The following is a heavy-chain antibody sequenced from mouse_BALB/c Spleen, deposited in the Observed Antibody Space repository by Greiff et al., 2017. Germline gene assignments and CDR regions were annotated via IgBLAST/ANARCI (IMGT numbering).Heavy chain of an antibody. CDR2: IYPGSGNT. CDR3: ARGIYYGSSYWYFDV. J-gene: IGHJ1*01. Sequence: QLQESGPELVKPGASVKISCKASGYTFTDYYINWVKQKPGQGLEWIGWIYPGSGNTKYNEKFKGKATLTVDTSSSTAYMQLSSLTSEDTAVYFCARGIYYGSSYWYFDVWGAGTTVTVSS. CDR1: GYTFTDYY. D-gene: IGHD1-1*01. V-gene: IGHV1-84*02.